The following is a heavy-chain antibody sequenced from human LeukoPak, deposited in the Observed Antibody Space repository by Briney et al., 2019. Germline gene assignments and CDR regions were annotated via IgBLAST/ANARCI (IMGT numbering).Heavy chain of an antibody. J-gene: IGHJ4*02. CDR3: ARDHPYTVTNDY. D-gene: IGHD4-17*01. CDR1: GYTFTSYY. Sequence: ASVKVSCKASGYTFTSYYMHWVRQAPGQGLEWVGIINPSGGSTSYAQKFQGRVTMTRDTSTSTVYMELSSMTSEDTAVYYCARDHPYTVTNDYWGQGTLVTVSS. V-gene: IGHV1-46*01. CDR2: INPSGGST.